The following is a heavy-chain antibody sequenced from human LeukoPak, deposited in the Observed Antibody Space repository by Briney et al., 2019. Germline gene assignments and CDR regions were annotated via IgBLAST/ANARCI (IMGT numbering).Heavy chain of an antibody. CDR3: ARGGGFPYLNFDY. CDR1: GGSNSSGGYS. D-gene: IGHD1-26*01. V-gene: IGHV4-30-2*01. CDR2: IYHSGST. Sequence: SETLSLTCAVSGGSNSSGGYSWSWIRQPPGKGLEWIGYIYHSGSTYYNPSLKSRVTISVDRSKNQFSLKLSSVTAADTAVYYCARGGGFPYLNFDYWGQGTLVTVSS. J-gene: IGHJ4*02.